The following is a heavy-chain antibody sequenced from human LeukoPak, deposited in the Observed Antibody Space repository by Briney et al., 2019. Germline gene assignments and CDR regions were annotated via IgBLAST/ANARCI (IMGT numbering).Heavy chain of an antibody. V-gene: IGHV1-18*01. CDR2: ISAYNGNT. J-gene: IGHJ4*02. Sequence: ASVTVSFKASGYTFTSYGISWVRQAPGQGLEWMGWISAYNGNTNYAQKLQGRVTMTTDTSTSTAYMELRSLRSDDTAVYYCARDSGWVSGSYYRKFDYWGQGTLVTVSS. CDR3: ARDSGWVSGSYYRKFDY. D-gene: IGHD1-26*01. CDR1: GYTFTSYG.